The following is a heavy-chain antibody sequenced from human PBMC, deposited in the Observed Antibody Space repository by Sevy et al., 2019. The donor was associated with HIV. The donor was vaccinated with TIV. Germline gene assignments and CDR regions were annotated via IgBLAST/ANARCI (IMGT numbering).Heavy chain of an antibody. CDR3: AGENAWGRGYS. D-gene: IGHD1-26*01. Sequence: SETLSLTCTVCGGSITSLYWNLIRQPPGKGLEWIANIYYNGHINYNPSLKSRVTLSLDTSKNQFSLRLSSVTAADTAMYYCAGENAWGRGYSWGQGTLVTVSS. J-gene: IGHJ4*02. CDR2: IYYNGHI. CDR1: GGSITSLY. V-gene: IGHV4-59*08.